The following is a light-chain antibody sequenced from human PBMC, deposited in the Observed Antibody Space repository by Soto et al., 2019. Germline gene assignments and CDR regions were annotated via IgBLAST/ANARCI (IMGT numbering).Light chain of an antibody. Sequence: QSVLTQPASVSGSPGQSIAISCTGTSSYVGAYNSVSWYQQYPGKAPKLMIHDVSNRPSGVSDRFSGSKSGNTASLTISGLQAEDEADYYCSSYTSSNSYVFGSGTQLTVL. V-gene: IGLV2-14*01. CDR3: SSYTSSNSYV. CDR1: SSYVGAYNS. CDR2: DVS. J-gene: IGLJ1*01.